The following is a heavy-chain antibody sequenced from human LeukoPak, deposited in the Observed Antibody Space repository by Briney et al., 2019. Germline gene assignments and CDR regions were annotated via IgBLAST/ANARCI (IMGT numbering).Heavy chain of an antibody. CDR1: GFTFSSYD. D-gene: IGHD1-26*01. J-gene: IGHJ6*03. CDR2: ISSRGTTM. V-gene: IGHV3-48*01. CDR3: ASGSYLRGGEFYYYYYMDV. Sequence: PGGSLRLSCAASGFTFSSYDMNWVRQAPGKGPEWVSYISSRGTTMYYADSVKGRFTISRDNAKKSLDLQMNSLRAEDTAVYYCASGSYLRGGEFYYYYYMDVWGKGTMVTISS.